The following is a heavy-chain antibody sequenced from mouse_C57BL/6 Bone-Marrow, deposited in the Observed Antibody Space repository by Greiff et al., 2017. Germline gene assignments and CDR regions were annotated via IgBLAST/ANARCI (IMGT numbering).Heavy chain of an antibody. CDR3: ARATMVTTDYAMDY. Sequence: QVQLKQSGAELVMPGASVKLSCKASGYTFTSYWMHWVKQRPGQGLEWIGEIDPSDSYTNYNQKFKGKSTLTVDKSSSTAYMQLSSLTSEDSAVYYCARATMVTTDYAMDYWGQGTSVTVSS. V-gene: IGHV1-69*01. D-gene: IGHD2-2*01. CDR2: IDPSDSYT. CDR1: GYTFTSYW. J-gene: IGHJ4*01.